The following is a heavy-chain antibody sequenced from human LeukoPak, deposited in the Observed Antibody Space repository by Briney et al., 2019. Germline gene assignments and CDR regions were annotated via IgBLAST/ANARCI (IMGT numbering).Heavy chain of an antibody. J-gene: IGHJ3*02. Sequence: SETLSLTCNVSGDSLTSHFWSWIRQTPGKGLEWIGYVFHSGTTNYSPSLKSRVTISLDTSKKQFYLRLASVTAADTAVYYWARRMATVTDAFDIWGRETMVSVSS. CDR1: GDSLTSHF. CDR2: VFHSGTT. D-gene: IGHD5-24*01. V-gene: IGHV4-59*08. CDR3: ARRMATVTDAFDI.